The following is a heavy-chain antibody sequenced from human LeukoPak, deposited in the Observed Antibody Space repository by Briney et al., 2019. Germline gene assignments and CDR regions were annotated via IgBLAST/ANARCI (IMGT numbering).Heavy chain of an antibody. J-gene: IGHJ4*02. D-gene: IGHD3-3*01. Sequence: ASVKVSCKASGYTFTSYGISWVRQAPGQGLEWMGWISAYNGNTNHAQKLQGRVTMTTDTSTSTAYMELRSLRSDDTAVYYCARDHTIFGVRSFGYWGQGTLVTVSS. CDR2: ISAYNGNT. V-gene: IGHV1-18*01. CDR1: GYTFTSYG. CDR3: ARDHTIFGVRSFGY.